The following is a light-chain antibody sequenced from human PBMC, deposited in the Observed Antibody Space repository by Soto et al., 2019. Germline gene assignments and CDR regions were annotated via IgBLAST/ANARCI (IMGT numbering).Light chain of an antibody. J-gene: IGKJ1*01. CDR2: GAS. Sequence: EIVMTHSPATLSVSPGGRATLSCRASQSIYSYLAWYQQKPGQSPRLLIYGASTRATGIPARFSGSGSGTEFTLTISSLQSEDFAVYFCQQYNDWPRTFGQGTKVEIK. CDR1: QSIYSY. CDR3: QQYNDWPRT. V-gene: IGKV3-15*01.